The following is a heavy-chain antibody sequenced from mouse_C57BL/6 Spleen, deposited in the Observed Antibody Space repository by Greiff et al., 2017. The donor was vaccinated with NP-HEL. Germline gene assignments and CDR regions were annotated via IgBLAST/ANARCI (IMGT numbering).Heavy chain of an antibody. D-gene: IGHD2-12*01. CDR1: GYTFTSYW. J-gene: IGHJ2*01. CDR2: IDPSDSYT. CDR3: ARGDDEDY. Sequence: QVHVKQPGAELVMPGASVKLSCKASGYTFTSYWMHWVKQRPGQGLEWIGEIDPSDSYTNYNRKFKGKSTLTVDKSSSTAYMQLSSLTSEDSAVYYCARGDDEDYWGQGTTLTVSS. V-gene: IGHV1-69*01.